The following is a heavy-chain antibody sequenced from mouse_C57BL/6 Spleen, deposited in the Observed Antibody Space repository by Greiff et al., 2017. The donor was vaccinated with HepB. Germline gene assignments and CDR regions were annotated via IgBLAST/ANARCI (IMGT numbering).Heavy chain of an antibody. Sequence: VQLQESGAELARPGASVKLSCKASGYTFTSYGISWVKQRTGQGLEWIGEIYPRSGNTYYNEKFKGKATLTADKSSSTEYMALRSLTSEDSAVYFCARIGYDYDGTWFAYWVQGTLVTVSA. J-gene: IGHJ3*01. CDR2: IYPRSGNT. CDR3: ARIGYDYDGTWFAY. D-gene: IGHD2-4*01. V-gene: IGHV1-81*01. CDR1: GYTFTSYG.